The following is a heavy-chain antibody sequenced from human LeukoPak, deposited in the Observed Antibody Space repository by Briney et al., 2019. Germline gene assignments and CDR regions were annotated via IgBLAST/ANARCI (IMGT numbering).Heavy chain of an antibody. CDR1: GFSVSSSY. Sequence: GGSLRLSCAASGFSVSSSYMNWVRQAPGKGLEWVSVIYSGGSTYYADSVKGRFTISRDNSKNTLYLQMNSLRAEDTAVYYCARAGYPGAYYFDYWGQGTLVTVSS. J-gene: IGHJ4*02. D-gene: IGHD5-18*01. CDR3: ARAGYPGAYYFDY. CDR2: IYSGGST. V-gene: IGHV3-53*01.